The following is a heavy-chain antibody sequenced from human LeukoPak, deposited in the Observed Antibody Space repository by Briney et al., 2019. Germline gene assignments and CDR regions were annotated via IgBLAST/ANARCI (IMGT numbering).Heavy chain of an antibody. CDR2: IYYSGST. CDR3: ARHGWLGYNWFDP. D-gene: IGHD6-19*01. J-gene: IGHJ5*02. CDR1: GGSISSSSYY. Sequence: PSETLSLTCTVSGGSISSSSYYWGWIRQPPGKGLEWIGSIYYSGSTYYNPSLKSRVTISVDTSKNQFSLKLSSVTAADTAVYYCARHGWLGYNWFDPWGQGTLVTVSS. V-gene: IGHV4-39*01.